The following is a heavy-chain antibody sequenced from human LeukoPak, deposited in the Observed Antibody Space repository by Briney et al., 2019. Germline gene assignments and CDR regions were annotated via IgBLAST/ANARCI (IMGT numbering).Heavy chain of an antibody. CDR1: GYTFTSYY. J-gene: IGHJ3*02. Sequence: ASVKVSCKASGYTFTSYYMHWVRQAPGQGLEWMGIINPSGGSTSYAQKFQGRVTMTRDMSTSTVYMELSSLRSEDTAVYYCARDPYYYGSGSYTFDIWGQGTMVTVSS. D-gene: IGHD3-10*01. CDR3: ARDPYYYGSGSYTFDI. CDR2: INPSGGST. V-gene: IGHV1-46*01.